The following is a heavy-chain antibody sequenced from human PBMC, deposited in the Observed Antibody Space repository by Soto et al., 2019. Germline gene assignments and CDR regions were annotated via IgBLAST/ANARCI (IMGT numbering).Heavy chain of an antibody. CDR3: ATERRGPVSTVPLLDY. J-gene: IGHJ4*02. D-gene: IGHD1-1*01. CDR1: ALSFSTYG. CDR2: VWADGATK. V-gene: IGHV3-33*01. Sequence: QVQLLESGGGVVQPGRYLRLSCTVSALSFSTYGMHWVRQAPGKGLEWVANVWADGATKYYADSVRGRFTISRDNSENNLYLQMNSLRAEDTAVYYCATERRGPVSTVPLLDYWGQGTLVTVSS.